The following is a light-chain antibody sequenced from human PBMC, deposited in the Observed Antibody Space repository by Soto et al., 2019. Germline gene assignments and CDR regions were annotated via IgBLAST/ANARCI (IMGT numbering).Light chain of an antibody. J-gene: IGKJ1*01. V-gene: IGKV3-20*01. CDR3: QQYGSSTQAWT. Sequence: EIVLTQSPGTLSLSPGERATLSCRASQSVSSSYLAWYQQKPGQAPRLLIYGACSRATGIPDRFSGSGSGTDFTLTISRLEPEAFAVYYCQQYGSSTQAWTFGQGTKVEIK. CDR1: QSVSSSY. CDR2: GAC.